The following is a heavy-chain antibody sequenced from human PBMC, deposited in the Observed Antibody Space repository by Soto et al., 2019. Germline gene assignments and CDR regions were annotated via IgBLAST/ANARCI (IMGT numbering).Heavy chain of an antibody. CDR2: IKQDGSEK. V-gene: IGHV3-7*03. CDR3: ARDEYSSSWYPSYYYYGMDF. Sequence: PGGSLRLSCAAPGFTFSSYWMSWVRQAPGKGLEWVANIKQDGSEKYYVDSVKGRFTISRDNAKNSLYLQMNSLRAEDTAVYYCARDEYSSSWYPSYYYYGMDFWGQGTTVTVSS. J-gene: IGHJ6*02. CDR1: GFTFSSYW. D-gene: IGHD6-13*01.